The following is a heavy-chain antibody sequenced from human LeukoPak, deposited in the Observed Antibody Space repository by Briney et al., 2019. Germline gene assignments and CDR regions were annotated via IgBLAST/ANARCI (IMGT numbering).Heavy chain of an antibody. CDR1: GGSFSGYY. J-gene: IGHJ5*02. CDR3: ARRPSIAAAGTYLWFDP. V-gene: IGHV4-34*01. D-gene: IGHD6-13*01. Sequence: KASETLSLTCAVYGGSFSGYYWSWIRQPPGKGLEWIGGINHSGSTNYNPSLKSRVTISVDTSKNQFSLRLSSVTAADTAVYYCARRPSIAAAGTYLWFDPWGQGTLVTVSS. CDR2: INHSGST.